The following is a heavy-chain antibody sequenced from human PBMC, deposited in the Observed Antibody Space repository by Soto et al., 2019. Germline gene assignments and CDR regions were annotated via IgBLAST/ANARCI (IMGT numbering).Heavy chain of an antibody. CDR2: LYRTGST. J-gene: IGHJ4*02. CDR1: GGSFTSNNW. D-gene: IGHD1-7*01. Sequence: SETLSLTFAVAGGSFTSNNWWTWVRQPPGQGLEWIGELYRTGSTNYNPSLKSRVTISLDKSENQFSLKVTSLTAADTAVYYCARRDPGTSVDYWGQGTLVTVSS. CDR3: ARRDPGTSVDY. V-gene: IGHV4-4*02.